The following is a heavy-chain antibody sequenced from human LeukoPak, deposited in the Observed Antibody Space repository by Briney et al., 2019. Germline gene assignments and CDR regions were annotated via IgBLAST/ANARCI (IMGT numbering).Heavy chain of an antibody. V-gene: IGHV3-30*04. CDR2: ISYDGSNK. CDR3: ARDPDTAMEYYFDY. CDR1: GFTFSSYA. J-gene: IGHJ4*02. D-gene: IGHD5-18*01. Sequence: PGGSLRLSCAASGFTFSSYAMHWVRQAPGKGLGWVAVISYDGSNKYYADSVKGRFTISRDNSKNTLYLQMNSLRAEDTAVYYCARDPDTAMEYYFDYWGQGTLVTVSS.